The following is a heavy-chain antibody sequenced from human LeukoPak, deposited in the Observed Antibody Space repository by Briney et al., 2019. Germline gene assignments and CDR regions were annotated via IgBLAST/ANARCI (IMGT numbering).Heavy chain of an antibody. J-gene: IGHJ4*02. CDR3: ARHGSAWSFDY. CDR1: DDSITSGH. Sequence: PSETLSLTCSLSDDSITSGHWSWIRQPPGEGLEWIGFISNSGRTNYNSCFTSRVTMLLATSRNQFSLKLTSVTDADTAVYFCARHGSAWSFDYWGQETLVTVSS. V-gene: IGHV4-59*08. CDR2: ISNSGRT. D-gene: IGHD6-19*01.